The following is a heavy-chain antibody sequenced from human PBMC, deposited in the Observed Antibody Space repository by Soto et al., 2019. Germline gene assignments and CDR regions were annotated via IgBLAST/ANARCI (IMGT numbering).Heavy chain of an antibody. CDR1: GGSISSYY. CDR3: ARDNQYCSGGSCYSEGMDV. J-gene: IGHJ6*02. CDR2: IYYSGST. D-gene: IGHD2-15*01. V-gene: IGHV4-59*01. Sequence: QVQLQESGPGLVKPSETLSLTCTVSGGSISSYYWSWIRQPPGKGLEWIGYIYYSGSTNYNPSLKSRVHISVDTSKNQFSLKLSSVTAADTAVYYCARDNQYCSGGSCYSEGMDVWGQGTTVTVSS.